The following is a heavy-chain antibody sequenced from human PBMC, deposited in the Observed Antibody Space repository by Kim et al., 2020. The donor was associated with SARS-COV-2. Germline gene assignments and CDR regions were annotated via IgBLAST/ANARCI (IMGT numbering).Heavy chain of an antibody. CDR2: INAGNGNT. Sequence: ASVQVSCKASGYTFTSYGVNWVRQAPGQRLEGMGWINAGNGNTEYSQKVQGRVTITRDTSASTAYMELSSLRSEDTAVYYCATDKTPLAYCGGDCKTPLDHGGEGTLVTVSS. V-gene: IGHV1-3*01. J-gene: IGHJ4*02. CDR1: GYTFTSYG. D-gene: IGHD2-21*01. CDR3: ATDKTPLAYCGGDCKTPLDH.